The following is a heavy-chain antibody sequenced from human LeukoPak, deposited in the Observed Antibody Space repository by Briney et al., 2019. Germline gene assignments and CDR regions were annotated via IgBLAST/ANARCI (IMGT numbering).Heavy chain of an antibody. V-gene: IGHV3-21*01. Sequence: GGSLRLSCTPSGFTFGDYAMTWVRQAPGKGLEWVSLISSSRTYIYYADSVRGRFTISRDNARDSLYLQMNSLRAEDTAVYYCARDPAAAGTGLDYWGQGTLVTVSS. CDR2: ISSSRTYI. CDR3: ARDPAAAGTGLDY. J-gene: IGHJ4*02. D-gene: IGHD6-13*01. CDR1: GFTFGDYA.